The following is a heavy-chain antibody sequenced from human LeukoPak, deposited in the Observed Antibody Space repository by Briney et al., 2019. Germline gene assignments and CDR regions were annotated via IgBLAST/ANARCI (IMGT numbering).Heavy chain of an antibody. CDR1: GGTFGSYA. CDR2: IIPIFGTA. Sequence: GASVKVSCKASGGTFGSYAISWVRQAPGRGLEWMGGIIPIFGTANYAQKFQGRVTITADESTSTAYMELSSLRSEDTAVYYCARVTPYGSPYYYYYYMDVWGKGTTVTVSS. V-gene: IGHV1-69*01. J-gene: IGHJ6*03. CDR3: ARVTPYGSPYYYYYYMDV. D-gene: IGHD1-26*01.